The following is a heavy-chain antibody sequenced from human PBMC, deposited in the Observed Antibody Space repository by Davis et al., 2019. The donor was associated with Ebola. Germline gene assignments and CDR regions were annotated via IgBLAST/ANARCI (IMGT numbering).Heavy chain of an antibody. CDR3: TRVRATYGDYVDFDN. V-gene: IGHV3-49*04. D-gene: IGHD4-17*01. CDR2: IRGKAYDGTT. J-gene: IGHJ4*02. CDR1: GFNVGAYF. Sequence: GESLKTPCATLGFNVGAYFMTWVRQAPGKVLEWVGFIRGKAYDGTTEYAASVRGRFTISRDDSKSIAYLQMNNLKTEDTAMYYCTRVRATYGDYVDFDNWGQGTLVTVSS.